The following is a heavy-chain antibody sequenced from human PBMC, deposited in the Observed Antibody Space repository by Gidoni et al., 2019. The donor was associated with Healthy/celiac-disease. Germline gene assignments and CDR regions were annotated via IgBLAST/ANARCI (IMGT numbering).Heavy chain of an antibody. J-gene: IGHJ4*02. D-gene: IGHD2-15*01. CDR2: IYWDDDK. CDR3: AHSPGYCSGGSCYFDPDFDY. CDR1: GFSLSTSGVG. Sequence: QITLKESGPTLVKPTQTLTLTCTFSGFSLSTSGVGVGWIRQPPGKALEWLALIYWDDDKRYSPSLKSRLTITKDTSKNQVVLTMTNMDPVDTATYYCAHSPGYCSGGSCYFDPDFDYWGQGTLVTVSS. V-gene: IGHV2-5*02.